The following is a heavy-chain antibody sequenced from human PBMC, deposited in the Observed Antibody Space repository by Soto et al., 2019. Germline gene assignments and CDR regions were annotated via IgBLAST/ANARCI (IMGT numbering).Heavy chain of an antibody. CDR2: ISGSSSYI. V-gene: IGHV3-21*01. Sequence: EEQLVESGGGLVEPGGSLRLSCAASGFTLNDYSMNWVRQAPGKGLEWVSSISGSSSYIYYAGSVKGRFTISRDNAKNSLYLQMNSLRADDTAVYYCARDRAFAFDIWGQGTMVTVSS. J-gene: IGHJ3*02. CDR1: GFTLNDYS. CDR3: ARDRAFAFDI.